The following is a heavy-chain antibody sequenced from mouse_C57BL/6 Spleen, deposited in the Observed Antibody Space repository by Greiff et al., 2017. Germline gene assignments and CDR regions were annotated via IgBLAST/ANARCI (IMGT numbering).Heavy chain of an antibody. CDR3: ARVALLLRGD. J-gene: IGHJ2*01. V-gene: IGHV1-64*01. CDR2: IHPNSGST. Sequence: QVQLQQPGAELVKPGASVKLSCKASGYTFTSYWMHWVKLRPGQGLEWIGMIHPNSGSTNYNEKFKSKATLTVDKSSSTAYMQLSSLTSEDSAVYYCARVALLLRGDWGQGTTLTVSS. D-gene: IGHD1-1*01. CDR1: GYTFTSYW.